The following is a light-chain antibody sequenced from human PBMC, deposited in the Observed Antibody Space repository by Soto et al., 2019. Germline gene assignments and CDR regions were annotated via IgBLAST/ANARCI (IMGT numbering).Light chain of an antibody. CDR2: DAS. J-gene: IGKJ2*01. Sequence: DIQMTQSPSSLSASVGDRVTITCQASQDIRNFLNWYQQKPGKAPKLLIYDASNLETGVPSRLSGSVSGTDFSFTIRRLQPEEIAAYDWLQYDIRPTLGQRTNLEIK. V-gene: IGKV1-33*01. CDR1: QDIRNF. CDR3: LQYDIRPT.